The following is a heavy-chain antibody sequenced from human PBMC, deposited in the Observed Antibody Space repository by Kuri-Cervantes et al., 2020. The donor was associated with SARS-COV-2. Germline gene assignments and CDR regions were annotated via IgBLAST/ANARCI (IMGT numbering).Heavy chain of an antibody. Sequence: GESLKISCAASGFTFSSYAMHWVRQAPGKGLEWVAVISYDGSNKYYADSVKGRFTISRDNSKNTLYLQMNSLRAEDTAVYYCARVVRGVSVHWFDPWGQGTLVTVSS. CDR2: ISYDGSNK. J-gene: IGHJ5*02. CDR1: GFTFSSYA. V-gene: IGHV3-30*04. D-gene: IGHD3-10*01. CDR3: ARVVRGVSVHWFDP.